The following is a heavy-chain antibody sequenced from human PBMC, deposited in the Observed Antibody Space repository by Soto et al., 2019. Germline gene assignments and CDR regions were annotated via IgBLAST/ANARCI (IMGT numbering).Heavy chain of an antibody. V-gene: IGHV3-33*01. Sequence: QMQLVESGGGVVQPGRSLRLSCAASGFTFRNYGMHWVRQAPGKGLEWVSLILSDGSRDYYRDSVKGRFTISRDNSRNSLSLQMTSPINDDTALYYGVRDDDAGPNALDMWGQGTMVSVAS. CDR2: ILSDGSRD. CDR1: GFTFRNYG. J-gene: IGHJ3*02. D-gene: IGHD1-1*01. CDR3: VRDDDAGPNALDM.